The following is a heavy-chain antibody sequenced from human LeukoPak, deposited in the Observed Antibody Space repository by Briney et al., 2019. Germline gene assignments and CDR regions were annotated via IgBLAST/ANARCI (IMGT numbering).Heavy chain of an antibody. J-gene: IGHJ4*02. CDR2: ISGSGGST. D-gene: IGHD1-26*01. CDR3: ATAVVVGALDY. Sequence: GGSLRLSCAASGFTFSSYAMSWVRQAPGKGLEWVSAISGSGGSTYYADSVKGRLTISRDNSKNTVYLQMNSLRAEDTAVYYCATAVVVGALDYWGQGTLVTVSS. V-gene: IGHV3-23*01. CDR1: GFTFSSYA.